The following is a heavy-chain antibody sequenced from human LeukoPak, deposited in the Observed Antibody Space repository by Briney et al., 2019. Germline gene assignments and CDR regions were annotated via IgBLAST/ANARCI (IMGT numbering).Heavy chain of an antibody. CDR2: INAANSDT. D-gene: IGHD3-9*01. CDR3: ARGDYDVMIGYWYFDY. Sequence: VSVKVSCKASGYSFTTYALHWVRQAPGQRLEWMGGINAANSDTDYSQKFQGRVTITRDTSASTAYMELSSLSPEDTAVYYCARGDYDVMIGYWYFDYWGQGTLVTVSS. V-gene: IGHV1-3*01. CDR1: GYSFTTYA. J-gene: IGHJ4*02.